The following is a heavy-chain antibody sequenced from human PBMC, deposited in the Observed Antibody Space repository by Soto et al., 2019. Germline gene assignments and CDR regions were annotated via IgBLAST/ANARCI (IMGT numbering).Heavy chain of an antibody. D-gene: IGHD5-18*01. V-gene: IGHV4-59*12. CDR1: GGSISSYY. J-gene: IGHJ6*02. Sequence: SETLSLTCTVSGGSISSYYWSWIRQPPGKGLEWIGYIYYSGSTYYNPSLKSRVTISVDTSKNQFSLKLSSVTAADTAVYYCARSRGYSYGDYYYYGMDVWGQGTTVTVSS. CDR3: ARSRGYSYGDYYYYGMDV. CDR2: IYYSGST.